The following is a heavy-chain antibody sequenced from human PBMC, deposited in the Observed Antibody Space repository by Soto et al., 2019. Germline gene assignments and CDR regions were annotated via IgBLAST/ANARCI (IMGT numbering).Heavy chain of an antibody. D-gene: IGHD4-17*01. CDR1: GYNFAAYW. V-gene: IGHV5-51*01. J-gene: IGHJ3*02. CDR2: IYPDDSQT. Sequence: PGESLKISCKGSGYNFAAYWIGWVRQVPGKGLEWMGIIYPDDSQTTYSPSFQGQVAISADKSISTAYLQWSSLKASDTAMYYCARRTPVSTGAFDIWGQGTMVTVSS. CDR3: ARRTPVSTGAFDI.